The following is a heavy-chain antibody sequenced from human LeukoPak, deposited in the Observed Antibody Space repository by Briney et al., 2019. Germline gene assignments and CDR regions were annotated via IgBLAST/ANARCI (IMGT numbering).Heavy chain of an antibody. CDR2: ISWNSGSI. V-gene: IGHV3-9*01. Sequence: TGGSLRLSCAASGFTFSAFWMHWVRQAPGKGLEWVSGISWNSGSIGYADSVKGRFTISRDNAKNSLYLQMNSLRAEDTALYYCAKGDYDFWSGYYFYWGQGTLVTVSS. D-gene: IGHD3-3*01. J-gene: IGHJ4*02. CDR3: AKGDYDFWSGYYFY. CDR1: GFTFSAFW.